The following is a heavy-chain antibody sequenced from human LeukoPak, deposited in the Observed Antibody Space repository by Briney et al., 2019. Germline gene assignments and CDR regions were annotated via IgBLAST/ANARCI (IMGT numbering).Heavy chain of an antibody. J-gene: IGHJ6*03. Sequence: SETLSLTCTVSGASISSYYWSWIRQPAGKGLEWIGRIYTSGSTNYNPSLKSRVTISVDTSKNQFSLKLSSVTAADTAVYYCARNRPYYYYYMDVWGKGTTVTISS. CDR2: IYTSGST. D-gene: IGHD1-14*01. CDR3: ARNRPYYYYYMDV. V-gene: IGHV4-4*07. CDR1: GASISSYY.